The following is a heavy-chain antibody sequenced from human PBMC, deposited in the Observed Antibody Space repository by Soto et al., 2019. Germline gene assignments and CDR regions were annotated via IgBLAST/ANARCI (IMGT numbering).Heavy chain of an antibody. CDR1: GFTFSSYS. D-gene: IGHD5-12*01. CDR2: ISSSSSTI. Sequence: EVQLVESGGGLVQPGGSLRLSCAASGFTFSSYSMNWVRQAPGKGLEWVSYISSSSSTIYYADSVKGRFTISRDNAKNSLYLQMNGLRDGDTAVYYCARDGGWLLDYWGQGTLVTVSS. J-gene: IGHJ4*02. CDR3: ARDGGWLLDY. V-gene: IGHV3-48*02.